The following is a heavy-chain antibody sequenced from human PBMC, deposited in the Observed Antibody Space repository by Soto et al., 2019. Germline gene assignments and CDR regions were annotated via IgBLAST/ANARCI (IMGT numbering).Heavy chain of an antibody. CDR2: TYYRSKWYD. J-gene: IGHJ4*02. D-gene: IGHD6-19*01. CDR3: ARGGLISVAAEFDY. Sequence: SETLSLTCAISGDSVSSYSTAWNWIRQSPSGGLEWLGRTYYRSKWYDDYGLSVKSRITISPDTSTNQFSLHLNSVTPEDTAIYYCARGGLISVAAEFDYWGQGNLVTVSS. CDR1: GDSVSSYSTA. V-gene: IGHV6-1*01.